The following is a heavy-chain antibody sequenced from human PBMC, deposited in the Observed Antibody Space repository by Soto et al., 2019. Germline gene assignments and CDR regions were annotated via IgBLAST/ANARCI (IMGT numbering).Heavy chain of an antibody. V-gene: IGHV1-69*05. CDR1: GGTFSSYA. D-gene: IGHD6-19*01. CDR2: IIPIFGTA. Sequence: SVKVSCKASGGTFSSYAISWVRQAPGQGLEWMGGIIPIFGTANCAQKFQGRFTISRDNSRSALYLEMDSLRAEDTGVYYCARSSGLGIDFWGQGTLVTVSS. CDR3: ARSSGLGIDF. J-gene: IGHJ4*02.